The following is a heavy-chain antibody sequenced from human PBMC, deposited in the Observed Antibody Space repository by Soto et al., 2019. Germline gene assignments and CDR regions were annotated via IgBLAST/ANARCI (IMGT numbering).Heavy chain of an antibody. CDR3: ARYYDTSGYHWFDP. CDR2: IIPIPGIA. J-gene: IGHJ5*02. D-gene: IGHD3-22*01. V-gene: IGHV1-69*02. Sequence: QVQLVQSGAEERKPGSSVKVSCKASGGTFRTYTITWVRQAPGLGLEWMGRIIPIPGIANYAQKFQGRVTMTADKSTSTTYMELSSLRSEDTAIYYCARYYDTSGYHWFDPWGQGTLVTVSS. CDR1: GGTFRTYT.